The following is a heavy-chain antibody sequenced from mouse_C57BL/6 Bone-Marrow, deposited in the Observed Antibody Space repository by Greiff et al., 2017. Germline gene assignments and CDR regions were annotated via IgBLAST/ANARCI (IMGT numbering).Heavy chain of an antibody. V-gene: IGHV1-50*01. CDR1: GSTFTSYW. Sequence: QVQLQQPGAELVKPGASVKLSCKASGSTFTSYWMQWVKQRPGQGLEWIGEIDPSDSYTNYNQKFKGKATLTVDTSSSTAYMQLSSLTSEDSAVYYCARDGYPYDWGQGTTLAVSS. CDR2: IDPSDSYT. D-gene: IGHD2-3*01. CDR3: ARDGYPYD. J-gene: IGHJ2*01.